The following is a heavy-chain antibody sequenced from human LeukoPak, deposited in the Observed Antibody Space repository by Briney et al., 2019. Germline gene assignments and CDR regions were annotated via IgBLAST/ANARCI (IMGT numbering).Heavy chain of an antibody. CDR1: GSTFTNYW. D-gene: IGHD3-10*01. CDR3: ATYAGSSSKYFQD. CDR2: IYPGESDT. V-gene: IGHV5-51*01. J-gene: IGHJ1*01. Sequence: GASLQISCTSSGSTFTNYWIGWVRQLPGKGLEWMGIIYPGESDTRYSPSFQGQVTISADKSISTAYLQRSSLQASDTAMYYCATYAGSSSKYFQDWGQGTLVTVSS.